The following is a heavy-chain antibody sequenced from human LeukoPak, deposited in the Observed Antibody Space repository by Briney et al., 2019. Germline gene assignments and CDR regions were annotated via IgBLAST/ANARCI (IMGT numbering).Heavy chain of an antibody. CDR3: ALPGSSWYFDY. V-gene: IGHV2-5*02. J-gene: IGHJ4*02. Sequence: SGPTLVKPTQTLTLTCTFSGFSLGTSGVGVGWIRQPPGKALEWLALIYWDDGKRYSPSLKSRLTITKDTSKNQVVLTMTNMDPVDTATYYCALPGSSWYFDYWGQGTLVTVSS. CDR2: IYWDDGK. D-gene: IGHD6-13*01. CDR1: GFSLGTSGVG.